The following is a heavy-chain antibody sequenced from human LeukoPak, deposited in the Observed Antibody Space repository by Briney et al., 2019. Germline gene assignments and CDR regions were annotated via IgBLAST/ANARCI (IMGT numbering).Heavy chain of an antibody. CDR3: VRSGYDYDWFDP. Sequence: SVKVSCKAAGGTFNIYAFSWVRQAPGQGLEWMGRIIAILDTAHYAQKFQGRFTITADKSTTTVYMELSSLRSDDTAVYYCVRSGYDYDWFDPWGQGTLVTVSS. V-gene: IGHV1-69*04. D-gene: IGHD5-12*01. J-gene: IGHJ5*02. CDR2: IIAILDTA. CDR1: GGTFNIYA.